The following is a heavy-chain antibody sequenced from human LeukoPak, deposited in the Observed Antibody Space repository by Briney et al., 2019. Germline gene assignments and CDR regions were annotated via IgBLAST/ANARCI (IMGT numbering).Heavy chain of an antibody. CDR2: IYYSGST. D-gene: IGHD1-26*01. Sequence: PSETLSLTCTVSGGSISSYYWSWIRQPPGKGLEWIGYIYYSGSTNYNPSLKSRVTISVDTSKNQFSLKLSSVTAADTAVYYCARTRVGTRGWFDPWGQGTLVTVSS. CDR1: GGSISSYY. J-gene: IGHJ5*02. CDR3: ARTRVGTRGWFDP. V-gene: IGHV4-59*01.